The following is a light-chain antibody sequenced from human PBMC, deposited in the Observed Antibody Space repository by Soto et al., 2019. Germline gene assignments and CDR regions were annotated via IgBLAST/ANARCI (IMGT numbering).Light chain of an antibody. CDR2: DVS. J-gene: IGLJ3*02. CDR3: CSYAGSYTFEWV. CDR1: SSDVGGYNY. V-gene: IGLV2-11*01. Sequence: QSALTQPRSVSGSPGQSVTISCTGTSSDVGGYNYVSWYQQHPGKAPKLMIYDVSKRPSGVPDRFSGSKSGNTACLTISGLQAEDEADYYCCSYAGSYTFEWVFGGGTKLTVL.